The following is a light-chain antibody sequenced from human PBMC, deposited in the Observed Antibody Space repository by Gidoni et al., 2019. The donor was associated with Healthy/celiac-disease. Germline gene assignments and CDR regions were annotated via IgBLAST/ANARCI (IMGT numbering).Light chain of an antibody. CDR3: QKDNNWTT. Sequence: EIVMTQSPATLSVSPGERATLSCRASQSVSSNLAWYQQKPGQAPRLLIYGASSRATGIPARFSGRGSGTECTLTSRSLQAEDFAGYYCQKDNNWTTFGPGTKVDIK. CDR1: QSVSSN. J-gene: IGKJ3*01. V-gene: IGKV3-15*01. CDR2: GAS.